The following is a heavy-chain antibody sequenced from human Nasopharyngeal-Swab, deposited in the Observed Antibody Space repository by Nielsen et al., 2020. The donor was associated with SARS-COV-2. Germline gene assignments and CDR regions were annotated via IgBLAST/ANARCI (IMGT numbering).Heavy chain of an antibody. V-gene: IGHV2-70*01. Sequence: SGPTLVKPTQTLTLTCTFSGFSLSTSGMCVSWIRQPPGKALEWLALIDWDDDKYYSTSLKTRLTISKDTSKNQVVLTMTNMDPVDTATYYCARMPLQLERPGDYYYYGMDVWGQGTTVTVSS. CDR2: IDWDDDK. J-gene: IGHJ6*02. CDR1: GFSLSTSGMC. D-gene: IGHD1-1*01. CDR3: ARMPLQLERPGDYYYYGMDV.